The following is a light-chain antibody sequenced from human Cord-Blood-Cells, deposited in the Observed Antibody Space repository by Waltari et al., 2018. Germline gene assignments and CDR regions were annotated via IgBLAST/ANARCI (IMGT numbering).Light chain of an antibody. J-gene: IGKJ2*01. V-gene: IGKV1-33*01. CDR1: QDISNY. Sequence: DIQMTQSPSSLSASVGDRVTITCQASQDISNYLNWYQQKLGKAPKLLIYDASNLETEVPSRFSGSGSGTDFTFTISSLQPEDSATYYCQQYDNLPYTVGQGTKLEIK. CDR2: DAS. CDR3: QQYDNLPYT.